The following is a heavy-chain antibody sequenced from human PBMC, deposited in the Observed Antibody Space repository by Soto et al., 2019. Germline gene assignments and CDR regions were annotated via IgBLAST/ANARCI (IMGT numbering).Heavy chain of an antibody. J-gene: IGHJ5*02. D-gene: IGHD5-12*01. CDR1: ITSISSSSHT. V-gene: IGHV4-39*07. Sequence: PTETLSLTSTVSITSISSSSHTWRWIRHHQGKGLEWIGYIHNSGSPNYSPSLKSRVTISVDMSEKQSSLKLTSVTAADSAVYWCARDPVDGYAFFDSWGQGALVTVS. CDR3: ARDPVDGYAFFDS. CDR2: IHNSGSP.